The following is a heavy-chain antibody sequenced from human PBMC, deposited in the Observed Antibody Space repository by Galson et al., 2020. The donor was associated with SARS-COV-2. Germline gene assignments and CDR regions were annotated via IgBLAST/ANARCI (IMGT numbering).Heavy chain of an antibody. CDR1: GTSISSGSYS. Sequence: SETLSLTCAVSGTSISSGSYSWNWIRQPPGKGLEWIAYISPSGGTYYNPSLKSRVTISGDRSKNQFSLRLSSVTAADTAVYYCARLHYGEYAPEAFDIWGQGTAVTVSS. J-gene: IGHJ3*02. V-gene: IGHV4-30-2*01. CDR2: ISPSGGT. CDR3: ARLHYGEYAPEAFDI. D-gene: IGHD4-17*01.